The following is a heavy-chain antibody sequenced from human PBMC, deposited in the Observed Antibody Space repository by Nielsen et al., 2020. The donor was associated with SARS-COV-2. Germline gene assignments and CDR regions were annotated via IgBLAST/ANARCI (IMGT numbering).Heavy chain of an antibody. CDR2: INAGNGNT. CDR1: GYTFTSYA. V-gene: IGHV1-3*01. CDR3: ARDQVYTIFSVYYGMDV. D-gene: IGHD3-3*01. J-gene: IGHJ6*02. Sequence: ASVKVSCKASGYTFTSYAMHWVRQAPGQRLEWMGWINAGNGNTKHSQKFQGRVTITRDTSASTAYMELSSLRSEDTAVYYCARDQVYTIFSVYYGMDVWGQGTTVTVSS.